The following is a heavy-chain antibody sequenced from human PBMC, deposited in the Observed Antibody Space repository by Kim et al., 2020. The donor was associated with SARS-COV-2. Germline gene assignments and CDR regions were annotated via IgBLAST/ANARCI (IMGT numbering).Heavy chain of an antibody. J-gene: IGHJ5*02. CDR3: ATDKGITVPGVYLDH. CDR2: INPNSGVT. CDR1: GFTLTAYY. Sequence: ASVKVSCKASGFTLTAYYIYWVRKAPGQGLEWMGWINPNSGVTKYAQKFQGRVTMTRATSINTAYMELASLTSDETAIYYCATDKGITVPGVYLDHWGQGTPVTVSS. V-gene: IGHV1-2*02. D-gene: IGHD6-19*01.